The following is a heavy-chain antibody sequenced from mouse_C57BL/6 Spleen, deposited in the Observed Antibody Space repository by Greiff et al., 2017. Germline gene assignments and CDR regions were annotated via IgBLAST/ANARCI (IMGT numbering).Heavy chain of an antibody. J-gene: IGHJ4*01. CDR3: ARSYYYAMDY. Sequence: VQLQESGAELARPGASVKLSCKASGYTFTSYGISWVKQRTGQGLEWIGEIYPRSGNTYYNEKFKGKATLTADKSSSTAYMELRSLTAEDSAVYFCARSYYYAMDYWGQGTSVTVSS. CDR1: GYTFTSYG. CDR2: IYPRSGNT. V-gene: IGHV1-81*01.